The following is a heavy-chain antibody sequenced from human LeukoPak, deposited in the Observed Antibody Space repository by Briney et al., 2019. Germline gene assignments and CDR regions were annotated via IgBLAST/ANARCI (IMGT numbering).Heavy chain of an antibody. CDR1: GLNFNIYE. V-gene: IGHV3-48*03. CDR2: ISNSGSII. Sequence: PGGSLRLSCAASGLNFNIYEMNWVGQAPGKGLEWISYISNSGSIILYADSVKGRFTISRDSAKNSLYLQMSSLRAEDTAVYYCARVRGSYSFDYWGQGTLVTVSS. J-gene: IGHJ4*02. D-gene: IGHD1-26*01. CDR3: ARVRGSYSFDY.